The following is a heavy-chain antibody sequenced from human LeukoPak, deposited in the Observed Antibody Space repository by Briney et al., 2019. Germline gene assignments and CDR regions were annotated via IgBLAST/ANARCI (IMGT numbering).Heavy chain of an antibody. CDR1: GGSISSYY. CDR2: IYYSGST. CDR3: ARGSVADDDAFDI. D-gene: IGHD6-19*01. J-gene: IGHJ3*02. V-gene: IGHV4-59*01. Sequence: SQTLSLTCTVSGGSISSYYWSWIRQPPGKGLEWIGYIYYSGSTNYNPSLKSRVTISVDTSKNQFSLKLSSVTAADTAVYYCARGSVADDDAFDIWGQGTMVTVSS.